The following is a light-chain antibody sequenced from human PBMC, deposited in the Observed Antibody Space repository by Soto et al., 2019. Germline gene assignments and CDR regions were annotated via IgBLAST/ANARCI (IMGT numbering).Light chain of an antibody. V-gene: IGKV3-20*01. Sequence: EIVLTQSPGTLSLSPGERATLSCRASQSVSSSYLAWYQQKPGQAPRLLIYGASSRATGIPDRFSGSGSGTDFTLTISSLQPEDFATYYCLQHNTCPRTFGQGTKV. CDR1: QSVSSSY. CDR2: GAS. J-gene: IGKJ1*01. CDR3: LQHNTCPRT.